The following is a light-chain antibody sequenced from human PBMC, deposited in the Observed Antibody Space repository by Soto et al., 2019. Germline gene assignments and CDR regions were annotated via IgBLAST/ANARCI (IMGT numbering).Light chain of an antibody. CDR1: QSLVYSDGNTY. CDR2: QVS. J-gene: IGKJ1*01. CDR3: VQFTLLPRT. Sequence: DTVMTQTPLSSPVTLGQPASISCRSSQSLVYSDGNTYLSWLQQRPGQPPRLLIYQVSNRFSGVPDRFSGSGAGTDFTPKISRVEADDVGVYFCVQFTLLPRTFGQGTKVEI. V-gene: IGKV2-24*01.